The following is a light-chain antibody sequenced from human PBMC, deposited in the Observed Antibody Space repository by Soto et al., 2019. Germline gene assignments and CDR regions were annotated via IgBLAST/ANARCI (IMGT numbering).Light chain of an antibody. CDR3: SPYTSATTYV. Sequence: SVLTQPASVSGSPGQSITISCTGTSSDVGAYNYDSWYQQHPGKVPKLIIYDVNNRPSGVSNRFSGSKSGNTASLTISGLQTEDEADYYCSPYTSATTYVFGTGTKVTVL. CDR2: DVN. V-gene: IGLV2-14*01. J-gene: IGLJ1*01. CDR1: SSDVGAYNY.